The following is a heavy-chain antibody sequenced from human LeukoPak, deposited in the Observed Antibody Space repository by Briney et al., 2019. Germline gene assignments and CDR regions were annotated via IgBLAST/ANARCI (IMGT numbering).Heavy chain of an antibody. V-gene: IGHV4-39*01. CDR3: VRLYYYDASGPPL. D-gene: IGHD3-22*01. CDR2: IYYTGRT. Sequence: PSETLSLTCSISGDYISSSSYYWGWIRQPPGKGLEWIGNIYYTGRTYYNPSLKSRVSESIDTSRNEFSLKLSSVTAADTAVYYRVRLYYYDASGPPLWGQGTLVIVSS. CDR1: GDYISSSSYY. J-gene: IGHJ4*02.